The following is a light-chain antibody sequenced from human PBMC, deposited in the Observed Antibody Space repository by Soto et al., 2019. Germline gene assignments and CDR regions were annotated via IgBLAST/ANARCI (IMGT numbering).Light chain of an antibody. J-gene: IGLJ2*01. CDR3: GTWDSSLSAGV. V-gene: IGLV1-51*01. CDR1: SSNIGNNY. Sequence: QSVLTQPPSVSAAPGQKVTISCSGRSSNIGNNYVSWYQQLPGTAPKLLIYDNNKRPSGIPDRFSGYKSGTSATLGITGLQTGDEADYYCGTWDSSLSAGVFGGGTKLTVL. CDR2: DNN.